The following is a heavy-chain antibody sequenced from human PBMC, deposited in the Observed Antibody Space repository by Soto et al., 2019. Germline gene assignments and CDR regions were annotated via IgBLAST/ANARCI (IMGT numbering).Heavy chain of an antibody. CDR1: GFTFSSYA. J-gene: IGHJ3*01. CDR3: AAVPRYGAS. CDR2: ISYDGSNK. D-gene: IGHD4-17*01. Sequence: QVQLVESGGGVVQPGRSLRLSCAASGFTFSSYAMHWVRQAPGQGLEWVAVISYDGSNKYYADSVKGRFTISRDNSKNTLYLRMTGVRAEDTGVYYCAAVPRYGASWGQGTLVTVSS. V-gene: IGHV3-30-3*01.